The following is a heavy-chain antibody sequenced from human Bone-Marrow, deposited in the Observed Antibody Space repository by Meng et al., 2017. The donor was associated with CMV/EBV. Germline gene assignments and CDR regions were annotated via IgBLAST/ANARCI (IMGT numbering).Heavy chain of an antibody. CDR2: LKPNSGGT. J-gene: IGHJ6*02. Sequence: ASVKVSCKASGYTFTGYYMHWVRQAPGQGLEWMGWLKPNSGGTNYAQKFQGRVTMTRDTSISTAYMELSSLRSEDTAVYYCARGQVQCSTINCHDYRFSGMDVWGQGTTVTVSS. CDR3: ARGQVQCSTINCHDYRFSGMDV. V-gene: IGHV1-2*02. CDR1: GYTFTGYY. D-gene: IGHD2/OR15-2a*01.